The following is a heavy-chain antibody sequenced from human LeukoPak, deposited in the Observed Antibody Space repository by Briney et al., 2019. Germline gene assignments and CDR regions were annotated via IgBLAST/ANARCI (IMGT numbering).Heavy chain of an antibody. CDR3: ASSSGSYLYDAFDI. CDR1: GFTFSTYS. V-gene: IGHV3-21*01. Sequence: GGSLRLSCAASGFTFSTYSMNWVRQAPGKGLEWVSSISSGSTYIYYADSVKGRFTISRDNSKNTLYLQMNSLRAEDTAVYYCASSSGSYLYDAFDIWGQGTMVTVSS. J-gene: IGHJ3*02. D-gene: IGHD1-26*01. CDR2: ISSGSTYI.